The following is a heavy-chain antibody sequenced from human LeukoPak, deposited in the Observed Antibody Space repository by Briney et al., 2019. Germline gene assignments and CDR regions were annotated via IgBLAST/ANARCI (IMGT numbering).Heavy chain of an antibody. Sequence: PGGSLRLSCAASGFTFSSYSMNWVRQAPGKGLEWVAVISYDGSNKYYADSVKGRFTISRDNSKNTLYLQMNSLRAEDTAVYYCARVPAGTVYYYGMDVWGQGTTVTVSS. D-gene: IGHD6-13*01. J-gene: IGHJ6*02. V-gene: IGHV3-30*03. CDR2: ISYDGSNK. CDR3: ARVPAGTVYYYGMDV. CDR1: GFTFSSYS.